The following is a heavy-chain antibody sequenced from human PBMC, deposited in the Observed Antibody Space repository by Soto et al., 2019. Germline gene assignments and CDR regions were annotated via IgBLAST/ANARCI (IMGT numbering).Heavy chain of an antibody. D-gene: IGHD3-22*01. CDR2: INPNSGGT. CDR3: ARRGPTYYYDSIGYYYDAFDI. Sequence: ASVKDSCKASGYTFTGYYMHWVRQAPGQGLEWMGWINPNSGGTNYAQKFQGRVTMTRDTSISTAYMELSRLRSDDTAVYSGARRGPTYYYDSIGYYYDAFDIWGQGTMVTVSS. CDR1: GYTFTGYY. J-gene: IGHJ3*02. V-gene: IGHV1-2*02.